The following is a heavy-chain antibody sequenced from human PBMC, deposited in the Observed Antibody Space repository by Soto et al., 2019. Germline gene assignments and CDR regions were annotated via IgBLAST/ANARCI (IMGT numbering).Heavy chain of an antibody. CDR2: IKQDGSEK. J-gene: IGHJ4*02. CDR1: GFTFSSYW. CDR3: ASGIAAAGTFDY. V-gene: IGHV3-7*03. Sequence: GGSLRLSSAASGFTFSSYWMSWVRQAPGKGLEWVANIKQDGSEKYYVDSVKGRFTISRDNAKNSLYLQMNSLRAEDAAVYYCASGIAAAGTFDYWGQGTLVTVSS. D-gene: IGHD6-13*01.